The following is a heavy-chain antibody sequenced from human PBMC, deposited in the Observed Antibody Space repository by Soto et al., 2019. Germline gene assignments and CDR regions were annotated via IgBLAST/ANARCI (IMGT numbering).Heavy chain of an antibody. CDR3: ARGAKGAYYVDV. J-gene: IGHJ6*03. CDR1: GFTFSDFW. D-gene: IGHD2-21*01. V-gene: IGHV3-74*01. CDR2: IKSDGGSE. Sequence: EVQLVESGGGLVQPGGSLRLSCAASGFTFSDFWLHWVGQAPEKGLVWVSRIKSDGGSENYADSVKGRFTIFRDNAKNTVYLQMDSLRAEDTAVYYCARGAKGAYYVDVWGKGTTVTVSS.